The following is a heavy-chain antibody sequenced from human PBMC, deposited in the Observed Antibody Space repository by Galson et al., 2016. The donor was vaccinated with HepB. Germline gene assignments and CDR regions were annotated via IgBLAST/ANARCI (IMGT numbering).Heavy chain of an antibody. Sequence: SLRLSCAASGFAFGSHWMHWVRQVPGKGLVWVSRIHSDGTISNYADSVKGRFPISRDNAKNTLYLQMNSLRVEDTAVYYCGRDHSVVLTTAYNWFDPWGQGTLVTVSS. CDR2: IHSDGTIS. D-gene: IGHD4-23*01. CDR3: GRDHSVVLTTAYNWFDP. CDR1: GFAFGSHW. J-gene: IGHJ5*02. V-gene: IGHV3-74*01.